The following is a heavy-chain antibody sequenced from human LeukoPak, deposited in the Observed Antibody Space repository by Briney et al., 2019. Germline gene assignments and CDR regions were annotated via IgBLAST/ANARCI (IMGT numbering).Heavy chain of an antibody. CDR2: IIPILGIA. V-gene: IGHV1-69*04. CDR1: GDSLISHA. CDR3: ASWGYYDSSGYPPSYYYYYGMDV. J-gene: IGHJ6*02. Sequence: ASVKVSCKASGDSLISHAINWVRQAPGQGLEWMGRIIPILGIANYAQKFQGRVTITADKSTSTAYMELSSLRSEDTAVYYCASWGYYDSSGYPPSYYYYYGMDVWGQGTTVTVSS. D-gene: IGHD3-22*01.